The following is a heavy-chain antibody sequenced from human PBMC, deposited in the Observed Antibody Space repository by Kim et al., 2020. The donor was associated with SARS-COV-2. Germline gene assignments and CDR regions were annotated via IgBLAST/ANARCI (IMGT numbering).Heavy chain of an antibody. D-gene: IGHD6-19*01. J-gene: IGHJ6*02. CDR3: ARRGGGWFTHDYYYGMDV. V-gene: IGHV4-59*08. Sequence: KSRVTISVNTSQNQFSLRLSSVTAADTAVYYCARRGGGWFTHDYYYGMDVWGQGTTVTVSS.